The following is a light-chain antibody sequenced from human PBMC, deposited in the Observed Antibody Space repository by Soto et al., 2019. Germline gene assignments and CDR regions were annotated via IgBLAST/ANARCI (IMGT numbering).Light chain of an antibody. CDR1: QSVSSY. J-gene: IGKJ4*01. CDR3: QQRSNWPLT. CDR2: DAS. V-gene: IGKV3-11*01. Sequence: PGERATLSCRASQSVSSYLAWYQQKPGQAPRLLIYDASNRATGIPARFSGSGSGTDFTLTISSLEPEDFAVYYCQQRSNWPLTFGGGTKVEIE.